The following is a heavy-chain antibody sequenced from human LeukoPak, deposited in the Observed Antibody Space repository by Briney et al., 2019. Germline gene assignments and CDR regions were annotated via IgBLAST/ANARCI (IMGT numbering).Heavy chain of an antibody. Sequence: GGSLRLACAASGFTFSNYAMSWVRQAPGRGLEWVSGINGGGGGGTFHADSVRGRFTISRDNSKNTLYLQMSSLRAEDTAVYYCAASLPNIVVVPAAKGPFGSWGQGTLVTVSS. V-gene: IGHV3-23*01. CDR3: AASLPNIVVVPAAKGPFGS. J-gene: IGHJ5*02. D-gene: IGHD2-2*01. CDR1: GFTFSNYA. CDR2: INGGGGGGT.